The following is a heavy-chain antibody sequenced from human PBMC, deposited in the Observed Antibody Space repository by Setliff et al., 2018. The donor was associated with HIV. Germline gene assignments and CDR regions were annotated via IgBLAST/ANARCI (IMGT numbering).Heavy chain of an antibody. Sequence: ASVKVSCKASGYTFTSYAMHWVRQAPGQRLEWMGWINAGNGNTKYSQKFQGRVTITRDTSASTAYMELSSLRSEDTAVYYCARRGSYYGDFDYWGQGTLVTVSS. V-gene: IGHV1-3*01. J-gene: IGHJ4*02. CDR1: GYTFTSYA. CDR2: INAGNGNT. D-gene: IGHD1-26*01. CDR3: ARRGSYYGDFDY.